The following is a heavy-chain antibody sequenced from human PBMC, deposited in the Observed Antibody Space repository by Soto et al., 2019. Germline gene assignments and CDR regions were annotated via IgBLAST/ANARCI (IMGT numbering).Heavy chain of an antibody. J-gene: IGHJ5*02. CDR2: IYHSGST. CDR3: ATTALFP. V-gene: IGHV4-30-2*01. CDR1: GGSISSGGYC. Sequence: PSETLSLTCAVSGGSISSGGYCWSWIRQPPGKGLEWIGYIYHSGSTYYNPSLKSRVTISVDRSKNQSSLKLSSVTAADTAVYYWATTALFPWGQEDVLTISS.